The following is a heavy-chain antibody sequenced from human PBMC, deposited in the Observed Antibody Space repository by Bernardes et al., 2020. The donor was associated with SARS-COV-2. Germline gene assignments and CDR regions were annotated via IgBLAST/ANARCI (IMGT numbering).Heavy chain of an antibody. CDR3: ARESYDDSAFLYYFDY. J-gene: IGHJ4*01. D-gene: IGHD3-22*01. CDR1: GGSINTYF. CDR2: IYSSGDT. V-gene: IGHV4-4*07. Sequence: SATLTLTCTVSGGSINTYFWSWLRQPAGQGLEWLGRIYSSGDTNYNPSLRSRVSMSVDMSTNLFSLELTSVTAADTAVYYCARESYDDSAFLYYFDYWSLGTLVTVSS.